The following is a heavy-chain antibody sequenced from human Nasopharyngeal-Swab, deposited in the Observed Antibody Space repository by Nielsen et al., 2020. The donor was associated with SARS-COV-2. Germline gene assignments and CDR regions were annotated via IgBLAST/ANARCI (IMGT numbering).Heavy chain of an antibody. V-gene: IGHV3-30*18. Sequence: GGSLRLSCAASGFTFVSYGIHWVRLSPGKGLEWVAVVSYDGSNKYYADSVKGRFTISRDNSKNTLYLQMNSLRAEDTAVYYCAKDGQQLAFDYWGQGTLVTVSS. J-gene: IGHJ4*02. D-gene: IGHD6-13*01. CDR2: VSYDGSNK. CDR3: AKDGQQLAFDY. CDR1: GFTFVSYG.